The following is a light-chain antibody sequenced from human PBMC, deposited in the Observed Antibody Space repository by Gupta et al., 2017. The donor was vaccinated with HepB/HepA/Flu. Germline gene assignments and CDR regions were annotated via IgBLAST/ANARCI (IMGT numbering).Light chain of an antibody. J-gene: IGKJ1*01. CDR2: AAC. CDR1: YGITDY. CDR3: QKDDSSPWT. V-gene: IGKV1-27*01. Sequence: DIQITHCPSSLSSSVGDRPAVPRRAWYGITDYLAWYQQRPGKVPKLLIYAACKLQSGVPSRFSGSGFGTDFTLNISSLQPEDAATYYCQKDDSSPWTFGEGTKVEIK.